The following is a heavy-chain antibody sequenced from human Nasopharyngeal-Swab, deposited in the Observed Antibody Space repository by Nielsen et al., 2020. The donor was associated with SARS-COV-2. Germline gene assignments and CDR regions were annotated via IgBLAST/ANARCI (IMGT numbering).Heavy chain of an antibody. D-gene: IGHD5-12*01. V-gene: IGHV3-33*06. Sequence: GESLKISCAASGFAFSSYGMHWVRQAPGKGLEWAAVIWYDGSNKYYADSVKGRFTISRDNSKSTLYLQMDSLRAEDTAIYYCANARIGYSGYDFPLGWFDPWGQGTLVSVSS. CDR2: IWYDGSNK. CDR3: ANARIGYSGYDFPLGWFDP. CDR1: GFAFSSYG. J-gene: IGHJ5*02.